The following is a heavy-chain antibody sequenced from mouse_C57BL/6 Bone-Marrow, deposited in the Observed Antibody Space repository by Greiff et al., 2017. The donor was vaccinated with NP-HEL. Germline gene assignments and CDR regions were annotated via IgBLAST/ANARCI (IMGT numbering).Heavy chain of an antibody. CDR1: GFTFTDYY. CDR3: ARYGNFHWYFDV. V-gene: IGHV7-3*01. CDR2: IRNKANGYTT. J-gene: IGHJ1*03. Sequence: EVKLMESGGGLVQPGGSLSLSCAASGFTFTDYYMSWVRQPPGKALEWLGFIRNKANGYTTEYSASVKGRFTISRDNSQSILYLQMNALRAEDSATYYCARYGNFHWYFDVWGTGTTVTVSS.